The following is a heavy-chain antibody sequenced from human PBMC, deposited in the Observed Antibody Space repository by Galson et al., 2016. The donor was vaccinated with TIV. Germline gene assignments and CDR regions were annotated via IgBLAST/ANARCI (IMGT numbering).Heavy chain of an antibody. Sequence: SLRLSCAASGFTFSIFAMTWVRQAPGMGLEWVSAISGGGGSTHYADSVKGRFIISRDNSKNTLYLQMNSLSADDTAVFYCAKEPAGGLVWFGEFSGGMDVWGQGTTVTVSS. J-gene: IGHJ6*02. D-gene: IGHD3-10*01. CDR3: AKEPAGGLVWFGEFSGGMDV. V-gene: IGHV3-23*01. CDR2: ISGGGGST. CDR1: GFTFSIFA.